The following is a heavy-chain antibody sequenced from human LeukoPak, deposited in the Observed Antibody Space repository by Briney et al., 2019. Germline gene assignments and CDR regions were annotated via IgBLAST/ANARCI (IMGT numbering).Heavy chain of an antibody. CDR1: GFTFSSYA. V-gene: IGHV3-23*01. J-gene: IGHJ5*02. D-gene: IGHD3-10*01. Sequence: GGSLRLSCAASGFTFSSYAMNWVRQAPGKGLEWVSAISGSGSSTYYADSVKGRFTISRDNSKNTLYLQMNSLRAEDTAVYYCAKSSSPWVGEAWGRGTLVTVSS. CDR3: AKSSSPWVGEA. CDR2: ISGSGSST.